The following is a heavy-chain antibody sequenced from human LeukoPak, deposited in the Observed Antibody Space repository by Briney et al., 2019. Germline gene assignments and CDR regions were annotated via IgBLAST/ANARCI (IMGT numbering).Heavy chain of an antibody. V-gene: IGHV4-59*01. CDR3: ARGYDVDV. Sequence: SETLSLTCTVSGGSISNYYWSWIRQPPGKALEWIGYIYYTGTTKYNPSLKSRATISLDTSKNQFSLKLTSVTAADTALFFCARGYDVDVWGQGTTVTVSS. J-gene: IGHJ6*02. CDR2: IYYTGTT. CDR1: GGSISNYY.